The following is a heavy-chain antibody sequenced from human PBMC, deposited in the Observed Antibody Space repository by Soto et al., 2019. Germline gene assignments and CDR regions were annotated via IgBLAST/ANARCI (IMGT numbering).Heavy chain of an antibody. CDR1: GYTFTGYY. J-gene: IGHJ5*02. CDR3: AREEYSSSYNWFDP. D-gene: IGHD6-6*01. V-gene: IGHV1-2*02. Sequence: GASEKVSCKASGYTFTGYYMHWVRQAPGQGLEWMGWINPNSGGTNYAQKFQGRVTMTRDTSISTAYTELSRLRSDDTAVYYCAREEYSSSYNWFDPWGQGTLVTVSS. CDR2: INPNSGGT.